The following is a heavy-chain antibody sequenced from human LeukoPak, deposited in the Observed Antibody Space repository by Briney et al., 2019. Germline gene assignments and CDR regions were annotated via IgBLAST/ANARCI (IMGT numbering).Heavy chain of an antibody. CDR2: ICYSGST. J-gene: IGHJ4*02. CDR1: GGSISSSSYS. D-gene: IGHD3-10*01. V-gene: IGHV4-39*07. CDR3: ARVSLVRGAPDYYFDY. Sequence: SETLSLTCTVSGGSISSSSYSWGWIRQPPGKGLEWIGSICYSGSTYYNPSLKSRVTISVDTSKNQFSLKLSSVTAADTAVYYCARVSLVRGAPDYYFDYWGQGTLVTVSS.